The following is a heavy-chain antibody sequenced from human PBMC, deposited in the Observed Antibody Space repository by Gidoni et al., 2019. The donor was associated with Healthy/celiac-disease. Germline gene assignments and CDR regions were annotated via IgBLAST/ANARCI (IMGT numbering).Heavy chain of an antibody. J-gene: IGHJ4*02. V-gene: IGHV6-1*01. CDR2: TYYRSKWYK. CDR1: GATVSSNSAA. D-gene: IGHD6-13*01. Sequence: QVQLQPSGPGLVKPSQTLSLTCTISGATVSSNSAAWNWIRQSPSRCLEWLGRTYYRSKWYKDYAVSVKSRITSNPDTAKNQVSLQLNSVTHEDTAVYYCARDRGIRHPFDYWGQGTLVTVSS. CDR3: ARDRGIRHPFDY.